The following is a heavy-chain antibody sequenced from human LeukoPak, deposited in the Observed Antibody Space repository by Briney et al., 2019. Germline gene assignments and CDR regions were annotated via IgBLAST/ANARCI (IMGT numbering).Heavy chain of an antibody. J-gene: IGHJ4*02. CDR1: GFTFSSYA. Sequence: GGSLRLSCAASGFTFSSYAMHWVRQAPGKGLEWVAVISYDGSNKYYADSVKGRFTISRDNSKNTLYLQMNSLRAEDTAVYYCARDSGYQPKAPVYWGQGTLVTVSS. CDR3: ARDSGYQPKAPVY. CDR2: ISYDGSNK. V-gene: IGHV3-30*04. D-gene: IGHD2-2*01.